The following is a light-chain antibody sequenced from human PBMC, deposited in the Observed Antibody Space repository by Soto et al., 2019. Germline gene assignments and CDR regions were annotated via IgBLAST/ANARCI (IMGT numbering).Light chain of an antibody. V-gene: IGLV1-44*01. CDR3: EAWDDSLSGPV. J-gene: IGLJ2*01. Sequence: QSELTQPPSTSGTPGQRVTISCSGSGSNIGSNTVNWYQQLPGTAPKVVIHSNDQRPSGVPGRFSGSKSGTSASLAISGLQSEDEADYYCEAWDDSLSGPVFGGGTKLTVL. CDR2: SND. CDR1: GSNIGSNT.